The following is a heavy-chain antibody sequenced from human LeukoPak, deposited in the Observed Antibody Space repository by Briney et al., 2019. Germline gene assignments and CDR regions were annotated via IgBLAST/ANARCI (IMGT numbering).Heavy chain of an antibody. J-gene: IGHJ4*02. CDR3: AKDQAAFGDYDFDY. Sequence: PGRSLRLSCVASGFTFSSHGMHWVRQAPGKGLDWVAVISSDGSNTHYADSVKGRFTISRDNSKNTLSLQMDSLRADDTAVYYCAKDQAAFGDYDFDYWGQGTLVTVST. V-gene: IGHV3-30*18. CDR2: ISSDGSNT. D-gene: IGHD4-17*01. CDR1: GFTFSSHG.